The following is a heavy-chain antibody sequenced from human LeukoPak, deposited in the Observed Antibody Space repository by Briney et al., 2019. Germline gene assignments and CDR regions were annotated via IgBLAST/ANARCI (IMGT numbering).Heavy chain of an antibody. CDR2: ISSGGSTI. J-gene: IGHJ4*02. D-gene: IGHD5-18*01. CDR3: ARGEATAVAPGCDY. CDR1: GFTFYDYS. V-gene: IGHV3-48*02. Sequence: GGSLRLSCAASGFTFYDYSMNWVRQAPGKGLGWVSYISSGGSTIFYADSVKGRFTISRDNVRNSLYLQMNSLRDEDTAMYYCARGEATAVAPGCDYWGQGILVTVSS.